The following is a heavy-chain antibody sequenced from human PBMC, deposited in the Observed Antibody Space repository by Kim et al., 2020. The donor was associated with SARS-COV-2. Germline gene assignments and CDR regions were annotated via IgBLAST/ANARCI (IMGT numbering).Heavy chain of an antibody. V-gene: IGHV1-18*04. J-gene: IGHJ4*02. CDR1: DYAFNNYG. CDR2: ISTYNGDT. D-gene: IGHD3-22*01. Sequence: ASVKVSCKASDYAFNNYGITWVRQAPGQGLEWMGWISTYNGDTDYAQQFRGRVTMTMDRSTTTVYMDLTNLRPDDTAVYYCARNYYDSSGFPGYYFDYWGQGAPVTVSS. CDR3: ARNYYDSSGFPGYYFDY.